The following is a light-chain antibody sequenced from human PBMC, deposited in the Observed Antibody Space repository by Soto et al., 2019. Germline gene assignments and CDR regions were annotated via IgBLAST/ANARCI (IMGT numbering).Light chain of an antibody. J-gene: IGLJ1*01. V-gene: IGLV2-23*02. CDR2: EVS. CDR3: SSYVSSSEV. CDR1: SSDVGSYNL. Sequence: QSALTQPASVSGSPGQSITISCTGLSSDVGSYNLVSWYQQHPGKAPKLLIYEVSGRPSGVSTRFSGSKSGNTASLTISGLQAEDEAEYYCSSYVSSSEVFGTGTKLTVL.